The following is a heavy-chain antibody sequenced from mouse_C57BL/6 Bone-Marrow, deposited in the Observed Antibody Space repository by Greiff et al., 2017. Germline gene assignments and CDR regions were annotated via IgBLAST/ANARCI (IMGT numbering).Heavy chain of an antibody. V-gene: IGHV1-55*01. D-gene: IGHD2-4*01. J-gene: IGHJ3*01. CDR3: ARDGSGDYEH. Sequence: QVQLQQPGAELVKPGASVKMSCKASGYTFTSFWITWVKQRPGQGLEWIGEIYPGSGSTNYNEKFKSKATLTVDTSSSTAYMQLSSLTSEDSAVYYCARDGSGDYEHWGQGALVTVSA. CDR2: IYPGSGST. CDR1: GYTFTSFW.